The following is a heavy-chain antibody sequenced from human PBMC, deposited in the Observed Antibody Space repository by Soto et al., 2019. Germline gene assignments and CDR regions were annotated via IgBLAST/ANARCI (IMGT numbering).Heavy chain of an antibody. Sequence: PSETLSLTCAVSSGSISSSNWWSWVRQPPGKGLEWIGEIYHSGSTNYNPSLKSRVTISVDKSKNQFSLKLSSVTAADTAVYYCARDTWNDPGGGWFDPLGQGTLVTVSS. J-gene: IGHJ5*01. V-gene: IGHV4-4*02. CDR2: IYHSGST. CDR3: ARDTWNDPGGGWFDP. D-gene: IGHD1-1*01. CDR1: SGSISSSNW.